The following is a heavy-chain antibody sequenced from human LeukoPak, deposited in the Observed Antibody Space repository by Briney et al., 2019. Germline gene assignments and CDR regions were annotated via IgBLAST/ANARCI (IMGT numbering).Heavy chain of an antibody. CDR1: GFTFSSYA. J-gene: IGHJ4*02. CDR3: ARVYVVVPADVDY. CDR2: ISYDGSNK. Sequence: GGSLRLSCAASGFTFSSYAMHWVRQAPGKGLEWVAVISYDGSNKYYADSVKGRFTISRDNSKNTLYLQMNSLRAEDTAVYYCARVYVVVPADVDYWGQGTLVTVSS. V-gene: IGHV3-30*04. D-gene: IGHD2-2*01.